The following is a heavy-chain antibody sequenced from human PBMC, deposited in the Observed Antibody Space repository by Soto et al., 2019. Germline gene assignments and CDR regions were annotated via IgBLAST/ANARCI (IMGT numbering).Heavy chain of an antibody. J-gene: IGHJ4*02. D-gene: IGHD3-10*01. CDR2: ISGSGGST. V-gene: IGHV3-23*01. CDR1: GFTFSSYA. CDR3: AKAPTNYGSGSYYYY. Sequence: EVQLLESGGGLVQPGGSLRLSCAASGFTFSSYAMSWVRQAPGKGLEWVSAISGSGGSTYYADSVKGRLTISRDKSKNTLYLQMNSLRAEDTAVYYCAKAPTNYGSGSYYYYWGQGTLVTVSS.